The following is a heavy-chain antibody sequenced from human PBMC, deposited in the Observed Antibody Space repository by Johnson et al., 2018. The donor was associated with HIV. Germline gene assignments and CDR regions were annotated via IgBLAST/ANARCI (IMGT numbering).Heavy chain of an antibody. Sequence: EVQVLESGGGLVQPGGSLRLSCAASGFTVSSNYMSWVRQAPGKGLEWVSVIYSGGSTYYPDSLKGRFTISRDNSRNTVYIQMNSLRAEDTAVYYCAKDHLLQGAFDIWGQGTMVTVSS. CDR2: IYSGGST. CDR1: GFTVSSNY. V-gene: IGHV3-66*02. J-gene: IGHJ3*02. CDR3: AKDHLLQGAFDI.